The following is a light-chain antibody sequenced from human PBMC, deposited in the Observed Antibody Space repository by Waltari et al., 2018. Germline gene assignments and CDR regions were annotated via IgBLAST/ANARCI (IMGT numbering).Light chain of an antibody. V-gene: IGKV1-12*01. CDR1: QDIGSW. J-gene: IGKJ4*01. Sequence: DIQMTQSPSSVSASVGDRVTINCRASQDIGSWLAWYQHKPGKAPKPLIYFATNLQSGVPSRFSGSGSGTDFTLTIRGLQADDSAIYYCQQAKNFPAVSFGGGTKVEIK. CDR2: FAT. CDR3: QQAKNFPAVS.